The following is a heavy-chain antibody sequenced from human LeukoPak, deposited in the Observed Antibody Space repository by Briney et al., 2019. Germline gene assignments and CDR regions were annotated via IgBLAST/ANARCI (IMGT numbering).Heavy chain of an antibody. CDR2: INPNSGGT. CDR3: AKRITMVRGYTDAFDI. J-gene: IGHJ3*02. CDR1: GYTFTGYY. Sequence: GASVKVSCKASGYTFTGYYMHWVRQAPGQGLEWMGWINPNSGGTNYAQKFQGRVTMTRDTSISTAYMELSRLRSDDTAVYYCAKRITMVRGYTDAFDIWGQGTMVTVSS. D-gene: IGHD3-10*01. V-gene: IGHV1-2*02.